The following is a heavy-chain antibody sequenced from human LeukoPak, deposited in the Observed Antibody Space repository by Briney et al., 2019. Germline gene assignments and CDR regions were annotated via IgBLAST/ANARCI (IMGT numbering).Heavy chain of an antibody. J-gene: IGHJ6*03. D-gene: IGHD2-8*01. CDR3: AKEGGMRAAYYYYMDV. Sequence: GGSLRLSCAASGFTFSSYAMSWVRQAPGKGLEWVSAISGSGGSTYYADSVKGRFTISRDNSKNTLYLQMNSLRAEDTAVYYCAKEGGMRAAYYYYMDVWGKGTTVTISS. V-gene: IGHV3-23*01. CDR2: ISGSGGST. CDR1: GFTFSSYA.